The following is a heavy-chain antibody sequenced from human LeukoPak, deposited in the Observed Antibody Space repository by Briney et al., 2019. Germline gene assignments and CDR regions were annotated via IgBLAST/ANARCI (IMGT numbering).Heavy chain of an antibody. Sequence: GASVKVSCKASGYTFTSYYMYWVRQAPGQGLEWMGIINPSGGSTSYAQKFQGRVTMTRDTSTSTVYMELSSLRSEDTAVYYCARVLAARDSYDYWGQGTLVTVSS. CDR3: ARVLAARDSYDY. D-gene: IGHD6-25*01. CDR2: INPSGGST. V-gene: IGHV1-46*01. J-gene: IGHJ4*02. CDR1: GYTFTSYY.